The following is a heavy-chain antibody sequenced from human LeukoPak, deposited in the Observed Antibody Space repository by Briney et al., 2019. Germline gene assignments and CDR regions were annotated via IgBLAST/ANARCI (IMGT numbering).Heavy chain of an antibody. CDR1: GFTCSNAW. CDR2: VKSKSDGGTT. D-gene: IGHD2/OR15-2a*01. Sequence: GGSLRLSCTASGFTCSNAWVTWVRQAPGRGLEWVGRVKSKSDGGTTDYAAPVKGRFTISRDDSKNTLYLQMNSLKTEDTAVYYCTTVEYGAFYIWGQGTMVTVSS. V-gene: IGHV3-15*01. CDR3: TTVEYGAFYI. J-gene: IGHJ3*02.